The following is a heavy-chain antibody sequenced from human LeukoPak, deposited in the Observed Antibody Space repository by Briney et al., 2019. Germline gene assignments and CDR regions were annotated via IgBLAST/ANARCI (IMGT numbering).Heavy chain of an antibody. CDR1: GGSMNNYY. V-gene: IGHV4-59*01. CDR3: ARVVIHYDILTGYYVGNNWFDP. Sequence: PSETLSLTCTVSGGSMNNYYWTWIRQPPGKGLEWIGYIHHSGSTNYNPSLKSRITISLDTSKDQFSLKLSSVTAADTAVYYCARVVIHYDILTGYYVGNNWFDPWGQGTLVTVSS. CDR2: IHHSGST. J-gene: IGHJ5*02. D-gene: IGHD3-9*01.